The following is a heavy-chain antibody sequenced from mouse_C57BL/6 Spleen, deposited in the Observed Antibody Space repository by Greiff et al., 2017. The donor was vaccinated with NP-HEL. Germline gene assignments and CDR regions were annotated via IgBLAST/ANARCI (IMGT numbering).Heavy chain of an antibody. Sequence: QVQLQQPGAELVRPGSSVKLSCKASGYTFTSYWMHWVKQRPIQGLEWIGNIDPSDSETHYNQQFKDKATLTVDKSSSTAYMQLSSLTSEDSAVYYCARSENDYDLFDYWGQGTTLTVSS. CDR1: GYTFTSYW. CDR3: ARSENDYDLFDY. V-gene: IGHV1-52*01. J-gene: IGHJ2*01. CDR2: IDPSDSET. D-gene: IGHD2-4*01.